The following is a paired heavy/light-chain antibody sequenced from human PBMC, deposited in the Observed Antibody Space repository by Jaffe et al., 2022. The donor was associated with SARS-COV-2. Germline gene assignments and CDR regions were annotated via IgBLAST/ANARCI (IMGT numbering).Light chain of an antibody. J-gene: IGLJ2*01. CDR2: STS. V-gene: IGLV7-43*01. CDR1: TGAVTSGYY. Sequence: QTVVTQEPSLTVSPGGTVTLTCASSTGAVTSGYYPNWFQQKPGQAPRALIYSTSNKHSWTPARFSGSLLGGKAALTLSGVQPEDEAEYYCLLYYGGAQPVIFGGGTKLTVL. CDR3: LLYYGGAQPVI.
Heavy chain of an antibody. Sequence: EVQLVESGGGLVQPGGSLRLSCAASGFTFSSYAMSWVRQAPGKGLEWVSAISSTGSTHYADSVKGRFTISKDNSKNTLYLQMNSLRVEDTAVYYCAKDFRGNGYYMDVWGKGTTVTVSS. J-gene: IGHJ6*03. CDR1: GFTFSSYA. V-gene: IGHV3-23*04. D-gene: IGHD3-16*01. CDR3: AKDFRGNGYYMDV. CDR2: ISSTGST.